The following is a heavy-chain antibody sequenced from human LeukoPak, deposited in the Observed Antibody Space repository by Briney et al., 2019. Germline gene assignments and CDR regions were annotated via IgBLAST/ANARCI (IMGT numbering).Heavy chain of an antibody. CDR2: IIPIFGTA. V-gene: IGHV1-69*05. J-gene: IGHJ4*02. Sequence: GASVKVSCKASGGTFSSYAISWVRQAPGQGLEWMGGIIPIFGTANYAQKLQGRVTMTTDTSTSTAYMELRSLRSDDTAVYYCARESPERVSDYWGQGTLVTVSS. CDR3: ARESPERVSDY. CDR1: GGTFSSYA.